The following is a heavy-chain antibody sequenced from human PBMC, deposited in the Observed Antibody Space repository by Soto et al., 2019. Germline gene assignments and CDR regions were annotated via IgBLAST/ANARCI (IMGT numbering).Heavy chain of an antibody. CDR3: AKVSPMGYFFDF. CDR2: ISYDGSNK. J-gene: IGHJ4*02. CDR1: GFAFKTYS. V-gene: IGHV3-30-3*01. Sequence: GGSLRLSCAASGFAFKTYSMHWVRQAPGRGLEWVAVISYDGSNKFYADSVKGRFTISRDNSKNTLYLEMNSLRGEDTAVYYCAKVSPMGYFFDFWGQGTLVTVSS.